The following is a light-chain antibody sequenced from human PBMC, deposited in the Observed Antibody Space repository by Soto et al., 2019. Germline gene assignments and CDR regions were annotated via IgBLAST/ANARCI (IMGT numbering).Light chain of an antibody. Sequence: QAVVTQPPSVSGAPGQRVTISCTGSSSNIGAGYGVNWYQQLPGTAPKLLIYGNTNRPSGVPDRISGSKSGTSASLAITGLQAEDEADYYCEYYDSTLSGARFGGGTKLTVL. CDR2: GNT. CDR1: SSNIGAGYG. CDR3: EYYDSTLSGAR. V-gene: IGLV1-40*01. J-gene: IGLJ3*02.